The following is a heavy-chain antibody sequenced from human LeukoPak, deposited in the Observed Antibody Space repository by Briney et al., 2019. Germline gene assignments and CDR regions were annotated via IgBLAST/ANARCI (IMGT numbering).Heavy chain of an antibody. V-gene: IGHV3-7*01. CDR3: AREISSWYRTEGRFDP. D-gene: IGHD6-13*01. Sequence: PGGSLRLSCAASGFIFSSYWMTWVRQAPGKGLEWVANRKQDGSEKYYVDSMKGRFTISRDNARNSVFLQMNSLRAEDTAVYYCAREISSWYRTEGRFDPWGQGTLVTVSS. CDR1: GFIFSSYW. CDR2: RKQDGSEK. J-gene: IGHJ5*02.